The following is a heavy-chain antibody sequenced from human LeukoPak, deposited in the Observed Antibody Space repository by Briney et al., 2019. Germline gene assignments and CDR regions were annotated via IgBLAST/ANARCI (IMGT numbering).Heavy chain of an antibody. Sequence: GSLRLSCAASGFTVRNRYMSWVRQAPGKGLEWVSVIYSGGSTYYADSVKGRFTISRDNSKNTLYLQMISLRAEDTAVYFCARQEVALFDYWGQGTLVSVSS. CDR3: ARQEVALFDY. D-gene: IGHD2-15*01. CDR2: IYSGGST. J-gene: IGHJ4*02. CDR1: GFTVRNRY. V-gene: IGHV3-53*01.